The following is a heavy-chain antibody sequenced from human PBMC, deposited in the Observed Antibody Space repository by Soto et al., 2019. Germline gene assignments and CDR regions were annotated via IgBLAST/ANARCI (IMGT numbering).Heavy chain of an antibody. CDR2: IHYSGSI. Sequence: SETLSLTCTVSGGSISYEYYHWTWIRQSPGKGLEWIGYIHYSGSIIYNPSFKSRVTISVDTSKNQFSLQLSSVTAADTAVYFCAREDDGGDRDYYGLDVWGQGTTVTISS. D-gene: IGHD2-21*02. J-gene: IGHJ6*02. V-gene: IGHV4-30-4*08. CDR3: AREDDGGDRDYYGLDV. CDR1: GGSISYEYYH.